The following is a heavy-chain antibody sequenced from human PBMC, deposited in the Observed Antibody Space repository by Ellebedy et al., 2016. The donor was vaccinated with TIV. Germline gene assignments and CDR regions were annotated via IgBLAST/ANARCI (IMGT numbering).Heavy chain of an antibody. D-gene: IGHD3-10*01. J-gene: IGHJ4*02. CDR3: ARHGLSGIPAVDY. CDR2: IYNSGST. V-gene: IGHV4-59*08. CDR1: GGSITGHY. Sequence: MPSETLSLTCTVSGGSITGHYWSWIRQPPGTGLAWIGYIYNSGSTDYNPSLKSRVTISVDTSKNQFSLKLSSVTAADTAVYYCARHGLSGIPAVDYWGQGILVTVSS.